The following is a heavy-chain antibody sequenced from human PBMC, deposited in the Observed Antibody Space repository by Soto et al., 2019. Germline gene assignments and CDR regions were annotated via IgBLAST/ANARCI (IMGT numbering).Heavy chain of an antibody. CDR2: ISGSGGST. Sequence: GGSLRLSCAASGFTFSSYAMGWVRQAPGKGLEWVSAISGSGGSTYYADSVKGRFTISRDNSKNTLYLQMNSLRTEDTAVYYCAKDGGRWEPRNWFDPWGQGTLVTVSS. D-gene: IGHD1-26*01. V-gene: IGHV3-23*01. CDR1: GFTFSSYA. J-gene: IGHJ5*02. CDR3: AKDGGRWEPRNWFDP.